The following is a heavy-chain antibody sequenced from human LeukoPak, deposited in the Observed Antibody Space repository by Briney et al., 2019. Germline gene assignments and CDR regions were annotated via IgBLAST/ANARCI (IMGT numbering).Heavy chain of an antibody. CDR1: GGSFSGDY. J-gene: IGHJ2*01. V-gene: IGHV4-34*01. CDR2: INHSGST. D-gene: IGHD2-2*01. Sequence: SETLSLTCAVYGGSFSGDYWSRIRQPPGKGLEWIGEINHSGSTNYNPSLKNRVTISVDTSKNQFSLKLSSVTAADTAVYYCASYAKDIVVLPAASIYWYFDLWGRGTLVTVSS. CDR3: ASYAKDIVVLPAASIYWYFDL.